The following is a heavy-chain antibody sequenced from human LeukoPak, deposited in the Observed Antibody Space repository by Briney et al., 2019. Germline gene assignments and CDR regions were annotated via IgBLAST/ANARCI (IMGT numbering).Heavy chain of an antibody. D-gene: IGHD3-10*01. CDR3: ARDQHPYYYGSGNWFDP. V-gene: IGHV3-23*01. Sequence: GGSLRLSCAASGFTFSSYGMSWVRQAPGKGLEWVSAISGSGGSTYYADSVKGRFTISRDNSKNTLYLQMNSLRAEDTAVYYCARDQHPYYYGSGNWFDPWGQGTLVTVSS. CDR2: ISGSGGST. CDR1: GFTFSSYG. J-gene: IGHJ5*02.